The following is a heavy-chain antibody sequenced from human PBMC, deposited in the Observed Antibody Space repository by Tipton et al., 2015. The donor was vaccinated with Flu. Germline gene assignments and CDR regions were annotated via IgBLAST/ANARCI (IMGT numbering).Heavy chain of an antibody. CDR3: TTLRGSGWYNDDY. V-gene: IGHV3-15*01. J-gene: IGHJ4*02. CDR1: GFTFSNAW. D-gene: IGHD6-19*01. CDR2: IKSKTEGGTT. Sequence: SLRLSCAASGFTFSNAWMSWVRQAPGKGLEWVGRIKSKTEGGTTDYAAPVKGRFTISREDSKNTLYLQMNSLKTEDTAVYYCTTLRGSGWYNDDYWGQGTLITVSS.